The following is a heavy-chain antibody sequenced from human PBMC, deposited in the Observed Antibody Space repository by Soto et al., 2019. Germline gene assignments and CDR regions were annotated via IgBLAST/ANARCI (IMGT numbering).Heavy chain of an antibody. J-gene: IGHJ4*02. CDR1: GGSLSSSNW. CDR3: ARNSRYSSGWYYLDY. Sequence: QVQLQESGPGLVKPSGTLSLTCAVSGGSLSSSNWWSWVRQPPGKGLEWIGEIYHSGSTNYNPSLKSRVTISVDKSKDQFSLKLSSVTAADTSVYYCARNSRYSSGWYYLDYWGQGTLVTVSS. V-gene: IGHV4-4*02. D-gene: IGHD6-19*01. CDR2: IYHSGST.